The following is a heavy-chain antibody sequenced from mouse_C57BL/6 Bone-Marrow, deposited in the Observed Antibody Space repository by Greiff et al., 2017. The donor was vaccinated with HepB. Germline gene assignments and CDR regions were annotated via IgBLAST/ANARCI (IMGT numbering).Heavy chain of an antibody. J-gene: IGHJ2*01. CDR2: ISSGGDYV. Sequence: EVQVVESGEGLVKPGGSLKLSCAASGFTFSSYAMSWVRQTPEKRLEWVAYISSGGDYVYYADTVKGRFTISRDNARNTLYLQMSSLKSEDTAMYYCTRWLLPYYFDYWGQGTTLTVSS. CDR1: GFTFSSYA. D-gene: IGHD2-3*01. V-gene: IGHV5-9-1*02. CDR3: TRWLLPYYFDY.